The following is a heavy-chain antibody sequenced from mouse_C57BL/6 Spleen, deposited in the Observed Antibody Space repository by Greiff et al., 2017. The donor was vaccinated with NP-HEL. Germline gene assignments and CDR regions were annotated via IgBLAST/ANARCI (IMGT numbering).Heavy chain of an antibody. CDR2: IWSGGST. D-gene: IGHD1-1*01. Sequence: VQVVESGPGLVQPSQRLSITCTVSGFSLTSYGVHWVRQSPGKGLEWLGVIWSGGSTDYNAAFISSLSISKDNSKSQVFFKMNSLQADDTAIYYCARNRKITTEGFDVWGTGTTVTVSS. CDR3: ARNRKITTEGFDV. J-gene: IGHJ1*03. V-gene: IGHV2-2*01. CDR1: GFSLTSYG.